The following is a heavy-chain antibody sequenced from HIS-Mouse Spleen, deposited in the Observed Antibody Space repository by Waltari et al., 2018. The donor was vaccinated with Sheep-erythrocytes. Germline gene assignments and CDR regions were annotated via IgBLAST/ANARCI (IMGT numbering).Heavy chain of an antibody. CDR2: ISYDGSNK. CDR3: AKREGYSNYYFDY. CDR1: GFTFRCYG. J-gene: IGHJ4*02. V-gene: IGHV3-30*18. Sequence: QVQLVESGGGVVQPGRSLRLSWAASGFTFRCYGMHWVRQAPGKGLEWVAVISYDGSNKYYADSVKGRFTISRDNSKNTLYLQMNSLRAEDTAVYYCAKREGYSNYYFDYWGQGTLVTVSS. D-gene: IGHD4-4*01.